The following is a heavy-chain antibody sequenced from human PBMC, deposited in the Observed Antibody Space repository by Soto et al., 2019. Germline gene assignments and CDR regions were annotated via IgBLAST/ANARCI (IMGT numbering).Heavy chain of an antibody. D-gene: IGHD3-22*01. CDR1: GGTFSSYA. Sequence: SVKVSCKASGGTFSSYAISWVRQAPGQGLEWMGGIIPIFGTANYAQKFQGRVTITADKSTSTAYMELSSLRSEDTAVYYCASGNYYDSSGYYYRDYWGQGTLVTVSS. V-gene: IGHV1-69*06. CDR3: ASGNYYDSSGYYYRDY. J-gene: IGHJ4*02. CDR2: IIPIFGTA.